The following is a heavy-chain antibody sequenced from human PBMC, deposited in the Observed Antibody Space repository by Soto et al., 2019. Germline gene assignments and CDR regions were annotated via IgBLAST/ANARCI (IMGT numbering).Heavy chain of an antibody. D-gene: IGHD6-13*01. CDR1: DGSISSYY. V-gene: IGHV4-59*01. CDR3: ARDRFELADYYYYAMDV. J-gene: IGHJ6*02. Sequence: SEILSLTCSFSDGSISSYYWSWIRQHPGKGLEWIGYIYYSGSINYNPSLKSRVTISVDTSKSQFSLKLSSVTVADTAVYYCARDRFELADYYYYAMDVWGPGTTVTVSS. CDR2: IYYSGSI.